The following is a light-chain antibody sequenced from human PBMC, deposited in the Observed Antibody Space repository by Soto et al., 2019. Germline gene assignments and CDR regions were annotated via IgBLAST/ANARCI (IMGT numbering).Light chain of an antibody. CDR1: SSDVGGYNY. J-gene: IGLJ2*01. V-gene: IGLV2-14*01. CDR2: DVS. CDR3: NSYTSSSTLVV. Sequence: QSVLTQPAAVSGSPGQSITISCTGTSSDVGGYNYVSWYQQHPGKAPKLMIYDVSTRPSGVSNRFSGSKSGNTASLTISGLQAEDEADYYCNSYTSSSTLVVFGGGTKLTVL.